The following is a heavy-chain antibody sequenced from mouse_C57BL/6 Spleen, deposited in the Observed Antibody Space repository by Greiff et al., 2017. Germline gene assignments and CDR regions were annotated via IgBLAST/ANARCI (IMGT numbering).Heavy chain of an antibody. CDR1: GFTFSSYG. D-gene: IGHD3-3*01. V-gene: IGHV5-6*01. CDR2: ISSGGIYT. CDR3: ARHAGRDYFDY. J-gene: IGHJ2*01. Sequence: EVHLVESGGDLVKPGGSLKLSCAASGFTFSSYGLSWVRQTPDKRLEWVATISSGGIYTYYPDSVKGRFTISRDNAKNTLYLQMSSLKSEDTAMYYCARHAGRDYFDYWGQGTTRTVSS.